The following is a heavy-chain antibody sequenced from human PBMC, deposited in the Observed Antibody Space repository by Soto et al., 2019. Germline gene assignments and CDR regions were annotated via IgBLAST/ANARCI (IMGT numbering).Heavy chain of an antibody. D-gene: IGHD3-10*01. CDR2: ITGSGGST. Sequence: GGSLRLSCAVSGFTFRSSPMSWVRRAPGKGLKWVSVITGSGGSTYYADSVKGRFTISRDNSKNTLYLQMNSLRAEDTAVYYFAKGKLDYYGSGTYRPFDYWGQGTLVTVSS. J-gene: IGHJ4*02. CDR3: AKGKLDYYGSGTYRPFDY. CDR1: GFTFRSSP. V-gene: IGHV3-23*01.